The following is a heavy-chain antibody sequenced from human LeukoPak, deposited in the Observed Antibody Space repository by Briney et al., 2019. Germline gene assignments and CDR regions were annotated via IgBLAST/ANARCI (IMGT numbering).Heavy chain of an antibody. J-gene: IGHJ3*02. D-gene: IGHD3-22*01. CDR3: ARVYYYDSSGYYYSVAKDDAFDI. Sequence: GGSLRLSCAASGFTFSTYEMNWVRQAPGKGLEWVSYISSSGSTIYYADSVKGRFTISRDNAKNSLYPQMNSLRAEDTAVYYCARVYYYDSSGYYYSVAKDDAFDIWGQGTMVTVSS. CDR2: ISSSGSTI. V-gene: IGHV3-48*03. CDR1: GFTFSTYE.